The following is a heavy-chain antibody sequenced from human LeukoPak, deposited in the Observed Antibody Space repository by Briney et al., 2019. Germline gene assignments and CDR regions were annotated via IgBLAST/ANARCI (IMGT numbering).Heavy chain of an antibody. Sequence: ASVKVSCKASGYTFTSYAMNWVRQDPGQGLEWMGWINTNTGNPTYAQGFTGRFVFSLDTSVSTAYLQISSLKAEDTAVYYCARDPARDGYNWNYFDYWGQGTLVTVSS. V-gene: IGHV7-4-1*02. CDR2: INTNTGNP. J-gene: IGHJ4*02. CDR3: ARDPARDGYNWNYFDY. CDR1: GYTFTSYA. D-gene: IGHD5-24*01.